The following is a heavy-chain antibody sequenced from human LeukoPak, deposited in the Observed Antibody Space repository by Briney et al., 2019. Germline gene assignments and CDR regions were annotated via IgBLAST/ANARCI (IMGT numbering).Heavy chain of an antibody. CDR2: MNPNSGNT. CDR1: GYTFTSCD. CDR3: ARAPPHYYGSGSLPAY. Sequence: GASVEVSCKASGYTFTSCDINWVRQATGQGLEWMGWMNPNSGNTGYAQKFQGRVTMTRNTSISTAYMELSSLRSEDTAVYYCARAPPHYYGSGSLPAYWGQGTLVTVSS. J-gene: IGHJ4*02. V-gene: IGHV1-8*01. D-gene: IGHD3-10*01.